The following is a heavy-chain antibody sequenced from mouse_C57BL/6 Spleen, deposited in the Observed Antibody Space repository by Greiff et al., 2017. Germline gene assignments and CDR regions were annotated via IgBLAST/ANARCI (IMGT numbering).Heavy chain of an antibody. J-gene: IGHJ2*01. V-gene: IGHV3-6*01. D-gene: IGHD2-4*01. CDR3: ARVGDYDDGERDY. Sequence: EVKLQESGPGLVKPSQSLSLTCSVTGYSITSGYYWNWIRQFPGNKLEWMGYISYDGSNNYNPSLKNRISITRDTSKNQFFLKLNSVTTEDTATYYCARVGDYDDGERDYWGQGTTLTVSS. CDR1: GYSITSGYY. CDR2: ISYDGSN.